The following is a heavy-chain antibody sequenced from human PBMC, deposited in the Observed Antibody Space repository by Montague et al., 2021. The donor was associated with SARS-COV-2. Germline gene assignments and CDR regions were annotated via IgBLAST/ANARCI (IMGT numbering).Heavy chain of an antibody. Sequence: SETLSLTCAVYTDSFSGYYWSWIRQSPGKGPEWIGEITHSGSTNHNPSLQSRVTISVDKSKKQVSLKLRSLTAADTAVYYCARGADDDFCSGFLRYKWFVPWGQGTPVIVSS. V-gene: IGHV4-34*01. D-gene: IGHD3-3*01. CDR3: ARGADDDFCSGFLRYKWFVP. J-gene: IGHJ5*02. CDR1: TDSFSGYY. CDR2: ITHSGST.